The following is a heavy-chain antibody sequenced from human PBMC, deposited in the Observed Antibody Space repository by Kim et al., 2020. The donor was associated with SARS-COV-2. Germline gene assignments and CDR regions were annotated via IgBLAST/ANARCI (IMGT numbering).Heavy chain of an antibody. CDR3: ASSYSSSWYEGLLDY. J-gene: IGHJ4*02. V-gene: IGHV1-3*01. D-gene: IGHD6-13*01. Sequence: QKFQGRVTITMDTSASTAYMELSSLRSEDTAVYYCASSYSSSWYEGLLDYWGQGTLVTVSS.